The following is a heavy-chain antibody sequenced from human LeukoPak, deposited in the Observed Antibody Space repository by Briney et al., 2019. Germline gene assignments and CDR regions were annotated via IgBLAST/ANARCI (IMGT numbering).Heavy chain of an antibody. Sequence: ASVKVSCKASGGTFSSYAISWVRQAPGQGLEWMGGIIPIFGTANYAQKFQGRVTITADESTSTAYMELSSLRSEDTAVYYCARGGHIVVVTASPGFDYWGQGTLVTVSS. CDR2: IIPIFGTA. V-gene: IGHV1-69*13. CDR1: GGTFSSYA. D-gene: IGHD2-21*02. CDR3: ARGGHIVVVTASPGFDY. J-gene: IGHJ4*02.